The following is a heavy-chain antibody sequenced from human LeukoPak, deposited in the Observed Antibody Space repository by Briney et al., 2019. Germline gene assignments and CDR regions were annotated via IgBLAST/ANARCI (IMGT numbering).Heavy chain of an antibody. V-gene: IGHV4-38-2*02. CDR2: IYHSGST. CDR3: ARLPYDFWRPFGY. Sequence: SETLSLTCTVSGYSISSGYYWGWIRQPPGKGLEWIGSIYHSGSTYYNPSLKSRVTISLDMSKNQFSLKLNSVTAADTAVYYCARLPYDFWRPFGYWGQGTLVTVSS. J-gene: IGHJ4*02. CDR1: GYSISSGYY. D-gene: IGHD3-3*01.